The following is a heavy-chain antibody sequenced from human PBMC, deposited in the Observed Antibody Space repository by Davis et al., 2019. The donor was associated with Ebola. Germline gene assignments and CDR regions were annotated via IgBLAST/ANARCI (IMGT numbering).Heavy chain of an antibody. V-gene: IGHV3-73*01. J-gene: IGHJ4*02. CDR1: EFTFSGSA. D-gene: IGHD6-13*01. Sequence: GGSLSFSCAASEFTFSGSAMHWVRQASGNGLEWVGRIRSKANSYATAYAASVKGRFTISRDDSKNTAYLQMNSLKTEDTAVDYCTGTLIAAAGRGDYWGQGTLVTVSS. CDR2: IRSKANSYAT. CDR3: TGTLIAAAGRGDY.